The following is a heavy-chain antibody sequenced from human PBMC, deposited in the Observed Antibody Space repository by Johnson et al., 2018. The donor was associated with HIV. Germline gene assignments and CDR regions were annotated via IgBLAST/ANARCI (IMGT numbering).Heavy chain of an antibody. CDR3: AKFVGAGSYDAFDI. CDR2: ISYDGSNK. Sequence: QVQLVESGGGVVQPGRSLRLSCAASGFTFSSYGMHWVRQAPGKGLEWVAVISYDGSNKYYADSVKGRFTISRDNSKNTLYLQMNSLRAEDTAVYYCAKFVGAGSYDAFDIWG. D-gene: IGHD1-26*01. J-gene: IGHJ3*02. CDR1: GFTFSSYG. V-gene: IGHV3-30*18.